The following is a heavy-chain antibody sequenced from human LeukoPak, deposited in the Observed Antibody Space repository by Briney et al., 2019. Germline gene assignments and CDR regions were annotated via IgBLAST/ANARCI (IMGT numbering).Heavy chain of an antibody. Sequence: GGSLRLSCAASGFTFSSYSMNWGRQAPGKGLEWVSYISSSSSTIYYADSVKGRFTISRDNAKNSLYLQMSSLRDEDTAVYYCAREPHDGMDVWGQGTTVTVSS. CDR2: ISSSSSTI. CDR3: AREPHDGMDV. CDR1: GFTFSSYS. V-gene: IGHV3-48*02. J-gene: IGHJ6*02.